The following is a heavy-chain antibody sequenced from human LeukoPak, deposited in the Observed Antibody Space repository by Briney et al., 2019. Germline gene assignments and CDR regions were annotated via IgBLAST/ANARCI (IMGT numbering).Heavy chain of an antibody. CDR3: VARPRTALRAWFDP. CDR1: GGSISGSISGHY. Sequence: SETLSLTCTVSGGSISGSISGHYWNWIRQPPGKALEWIGFIYNSGSTNYNPSLKSRVTISVDTSKNQLSLKLTSVTAADTAVYYCVARPRTALRAWFDPWGQGILVTVSS. CDR2: IYNSGST. J-gene: IGHJ5*02. D-gene: IGHD1/OR15-1a*01. V-gene: IGHV4-61*05.